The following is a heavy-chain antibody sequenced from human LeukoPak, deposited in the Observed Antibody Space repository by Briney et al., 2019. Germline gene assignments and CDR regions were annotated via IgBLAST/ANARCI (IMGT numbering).Heavy chain of an antibody. V-gene: IGHV3-33*01. J-gene: IGHJ4*02. CDR2: MWYDGSNK. D-gene: IGHD2-21*02. CDR3: ARDIEVLTGYYLDY. Sequence: GRSLRLSCAASGFTFSSYGMHWVRQAPGRGLEWVAVMWYDGSNKYYADSVKGRFTISRDNSKNTLYLQMNSLRAEDTAVYYCARDIEVLTGYYLDYWGQGTLVTVSS. CDR1: GFTFSSYG.